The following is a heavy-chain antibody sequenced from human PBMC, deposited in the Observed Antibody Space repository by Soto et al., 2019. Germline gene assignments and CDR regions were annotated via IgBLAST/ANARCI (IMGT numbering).Heavy chain of an antibody. J-gene: IGHJ6*02. Sequence: SETLSLTCTVSGGSISSYYWSWVRQPPGKGLEWIGYIYYSGSTNYNPSLKSRVTISVDTSKNQFSLKLSSVTAADTAVYYCAQSYDFWSGHLGGMDVWGQGTTVTVSS. D-gene: IGHD3-3*01. V-gene: IGHV4-59*01. CDR2: IYYSGST. CDR3: AQSYDFWSGHLGGMDV. CDR1: GGSISSYY.